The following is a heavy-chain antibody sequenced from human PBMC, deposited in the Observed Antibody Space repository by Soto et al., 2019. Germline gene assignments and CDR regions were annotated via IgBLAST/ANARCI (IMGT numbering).Heavy chain of an antibody. Sequence: SETLSLTCTVSGASISSGDYFWSWIRQSPGKGLEWIGYIYDSGSSYYNPSLKSRVTMSVDTSKNQFSLKLSSVTAADTAVYYCAREVGYISGPKNFDYWGQGTLVTVSS. D-gene: IGHD5-12*01. V-gene: IGHV4-30-4*01. CDR1: GASISSGDYF. CDR3: AREVGYISGPKNFDY. J-gene: IGHJ4*02. CDR2: IYDSGSS.